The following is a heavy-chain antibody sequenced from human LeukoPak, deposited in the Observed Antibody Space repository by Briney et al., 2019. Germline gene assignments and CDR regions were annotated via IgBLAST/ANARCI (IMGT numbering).Heavy chain of an antibody. CDR1: GFTLSCYW. CDR3: ARGRGGYFDY. Sequence: GGSLRLSCVASGFTLSCYWMHWVRQAPGKGLVWVSRIKSDVTYADSVRGRFTISRDNAKNTLYLQMNSLRAKDTAVYYCARGRGGYFDYWGQGTLVTVSS. J-gene: IGHJ4*02. V-gene: IGHV3-74*01. CDR2: IKSDV.